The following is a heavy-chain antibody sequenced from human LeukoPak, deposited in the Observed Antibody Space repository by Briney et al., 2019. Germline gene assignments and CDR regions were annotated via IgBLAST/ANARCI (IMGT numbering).Heavy chain of an antibody. CDR2: INPSGGST. V-gene: IGHV1-46*01. D-gene: IGHD3-22*01. J-gene: IGHJ4*02. Sequence: GASVKVSCKAPGYTFTSHYMHWVRQAPGQGLEWMGRINPSGGSTTYAQRFQGRVTMTRDTSTSTVYMELSSLRSEDTAVYFCARDSYYDSSGSVDYWGQGTLATVSS. CDR1: GYTFTSHY. CDR3: ARDSYYDSSGSVDY.